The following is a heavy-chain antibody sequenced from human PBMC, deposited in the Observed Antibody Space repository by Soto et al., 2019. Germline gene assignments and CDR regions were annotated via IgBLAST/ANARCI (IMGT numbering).Heavy chain of an antibody. V-gene: IGHV3-23*01. J-gene: IGHJ4*02. CDR1: GFTFSNDS. Sequence: EGSLRLSCAASGFTFSNDSVTWVRQAPGKGLEWVSTISGSGGSTYYADSVKGRFTISRDNSKNTLYLQMNSLRAEDTAVYYCAKDQGSSWYEIDYWGQGTLVTVSS. CDR3: AKDQGSSWYEIDY. CDR2: ISGSGGST. D-gene: IGHD6-13*01.